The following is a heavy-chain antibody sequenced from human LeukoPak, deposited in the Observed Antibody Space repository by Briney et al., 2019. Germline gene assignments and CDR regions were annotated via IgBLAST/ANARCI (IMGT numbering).Heavy chain of an antibody. J-gene: IGHJ4*02. CDR2: INDSGNT. Sequence: PSETLSLTCAVYGGSFSAYYWSWIRQPPGKGLEWIGEINDSGNTNYNPSLKGRVIISVDTSKKQFSLKLSSVTAADTAVYYCATRDSWGQGTLVTVSS. CDR1: GGSFSAYY. CDR3: ATRDS. V-gene: IGHV4-34*01.